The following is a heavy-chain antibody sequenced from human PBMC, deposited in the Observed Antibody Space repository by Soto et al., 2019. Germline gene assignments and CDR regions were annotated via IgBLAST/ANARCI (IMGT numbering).Heavy chain of an antibody. CDR3: AKDKDAYSCSFDY. Sequence: HPGGSLRLSCVASGFTFDTYAMSWVRQAPGKGLEWVSGISGRGGSTDYADSVKGRFAISRDNSKNTLHLQMNSLRAEDTAVYYCAKDKDAYSCSFDYWGQGALVTVSS. V-gene: IGHV3-23*01. J-gene: IGHJ4*02. CDR1: GFTFDTYA. CDR2: ISGRGGST. D-gene: IGHD2-21*01.